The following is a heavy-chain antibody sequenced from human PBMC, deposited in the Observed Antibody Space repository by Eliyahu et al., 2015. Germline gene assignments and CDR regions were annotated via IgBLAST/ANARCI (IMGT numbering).Heavy chain of an antibody. CDR3: ARDFVYCSGGNCNTFDDAFDI. CDR1: GYTFXNNA. V-gene: IGHV1-3*01. J-gene: IGHJ3*02. D-gene: IGHD2-15*01. Sequence: QVQLVQSGAEVKRPGASVKVSCKASGYTFXNNAMHWVRQAPGHRLEWMGXINVGNGNTKYSQNFQGRVTITRDTSASTVYMDLSSLRSEDTAVYYCARDFVYCSGGNCNTFDDAFDIWGQGTMVTVSS. CDR2: INVGNGNT.